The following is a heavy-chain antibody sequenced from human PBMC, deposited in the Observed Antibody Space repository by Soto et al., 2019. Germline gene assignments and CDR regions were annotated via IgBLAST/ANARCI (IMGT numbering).Heavy chain of an antibody. CDR2: IYHSGST. CDR3: ARDSSIAVAGRYYYYGMDV. Sequence: PSETLSLTCAVSGGSISSSNWWSWVRQPPGKGLEWIGEIYHSGSTNYNPSLKSRVTISVDKSKNQFSLKLSSVTAADTAVYYCARDSSIAVAGRYYYYGMDVWGQGTTVTVSS. CDR1: GGSISSSNW. J-gene: IGHJ6*02. V-gene: IGHV4-4*02. D-gene: IGHD6-19*01.